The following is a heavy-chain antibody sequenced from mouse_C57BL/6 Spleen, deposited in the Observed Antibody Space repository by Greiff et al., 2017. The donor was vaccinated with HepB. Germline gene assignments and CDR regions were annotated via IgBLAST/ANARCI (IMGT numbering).Heavy chain of an antibody. Sequence: QVTLKVSGPGILQSSQTLSLTCSFSGFSLSTSGMGVSWIRQPSGKGLEWLAHIYWDDDKRYNPSLKSRLTISKDTSRNQVFLKITSVDTADTATFFCEGYYYGPDSYFAVLGTGTTVTVSS. CDR2: IYWDDDK. CDR3: EGYYYGPDSYFAV. J-gene: IGHJ1*03. V-gene: IGHV8-12*01. CDR1: GFSLSTSGMG. D-gene: IGHD1-1*01.